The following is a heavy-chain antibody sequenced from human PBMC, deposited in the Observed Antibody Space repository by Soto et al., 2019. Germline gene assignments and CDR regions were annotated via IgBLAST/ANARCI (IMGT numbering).Heavy chain of an antibody. CDR3: ARGRDTRNIFDY. J-gene: IGHJ4*02. Sequence: GGSLRLSCAASGFTVSSNYMSWVRLAPGKGLEWVSVIGSGGSTYYADSVKGRFTISRDNSKNTVYLHMDILRAEDTAVYYCARGRDTRNIFDYWGQGTLVTVSS. CDR1: GFTVSSNY. V-gene: IGHV3-53*01. CDR2: IGSGGST. D-gene: IGHD5-18*01.